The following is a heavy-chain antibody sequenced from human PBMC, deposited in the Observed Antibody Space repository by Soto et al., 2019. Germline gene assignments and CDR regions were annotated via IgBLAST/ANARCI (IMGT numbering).Heavy chain of an antibody. J-gene: IGHJ5*02. V-gene: IGHV1-8*01. CDR3: ARGGVRRGLKLNWFDP. D-gene: IGHD3-10*01. CDR1: GYTFTSYD. CDR2: MNPNSGNT. Sequence: ASVKVSCKASGYTFTSYDINWVRQATGQGLEWMGWMNPNSGNTGYAQKFQGRVTMTRNTSISTAYMELSSLRSEDTAVYYCARGGVRRGLKLNWFDPWGQGTLVTVSS.